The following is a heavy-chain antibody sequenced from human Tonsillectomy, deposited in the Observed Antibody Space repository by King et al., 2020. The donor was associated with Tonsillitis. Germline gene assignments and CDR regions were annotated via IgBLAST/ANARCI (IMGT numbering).Heavy chain of an antibody. CDR1: GFTFSSYA. D-gene: IGHD2-15*01. J-gene: IGHJ4*02. V-gene: IGHV3-23*04. CDR2: ISGSGGST. CDR3: AKFKGGCSGGSCYIESFDY. Sequence: VQLVESGGGLVQPGGSLRLSCAASGFTFSSYAMSWVRQAPGKGLEGVSAISGSGGSTYYADSVKGRFTISRDNSKNTLYLQMNSLRAEDTAVYYCAKFKGGCSGGSCYIESFDYWGQGTLVTVSS.